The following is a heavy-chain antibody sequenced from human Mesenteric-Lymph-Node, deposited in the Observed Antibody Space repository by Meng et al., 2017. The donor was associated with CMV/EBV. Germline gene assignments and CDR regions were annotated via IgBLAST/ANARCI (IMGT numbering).Heavy chain of an antibody. CDR2: IYHSGST. D-gene: IGHD6-19*01. CDR3: ARDIAVAGTWSD. J-gene: IGHJ4*02. CDR1: GYSISSGYY. Sequence: SETLSLTCSVSGYSISSGYYWGWLRQPPGKGLEWVASIYHSGSTYHNPSLRGRGTISVDTSKNQFSLKLTSVTAADTAIYYCARDIAVAGTWSDWGQGTLVTVSS. V-gene: IGHV4-38-2*02.